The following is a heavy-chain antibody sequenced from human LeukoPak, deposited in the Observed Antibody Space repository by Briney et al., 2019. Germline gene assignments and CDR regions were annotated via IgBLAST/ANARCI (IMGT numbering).Heavy chain of an antibody. D-gene: IGHD6-13*01. CDR2: IIPILGIA. V-gene: IGHV1-69*04. J-gene: IGHJ4*02. CDR1: GGTFSSYA. CDR3: ARDSSRLYGFK. Sequence: GASVKVSCKASGGTFSSYAISWVRQAPGQGLEWMGRIIPILGIANYAQKFQGRVTITADKSTSTAYMELSSLGSEDTAVYYCARDSSRLYGFKWGQGTLVTVSS.